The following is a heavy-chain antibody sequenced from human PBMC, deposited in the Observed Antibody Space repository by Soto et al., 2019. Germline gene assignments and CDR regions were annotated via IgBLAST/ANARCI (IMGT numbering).Heavy chain of an antibody. V-gene: IGHV3-7*01. Sequence: EVQLVESGGGLVQPGGSLRLSCAASGFTFSSYWMSWVRQAPGKGLEWVANIKQDGSEKYYVDSVKGRFTISRGNAKNTLYLHMTNPSAEDTAVYYCAREVRMVAAAYYYYYGMDVWGQGTTVTVSS. CDR3: AREVRMVAAAYYYYYGMDV. CDR1: GFTFSSYW. CDR2: IKQDGSEK. J-gene: IGHJ6*02. D-gene: IGHD2-15*01.